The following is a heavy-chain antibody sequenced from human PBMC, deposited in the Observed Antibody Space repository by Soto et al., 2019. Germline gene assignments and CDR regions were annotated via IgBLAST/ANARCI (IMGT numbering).Heavy chain of an antibody. J-gene: IGHJ6*02. D-gene: IGHD2-15*01. CDR2: IWYDGSNT. CDR1: GFTFNTYG. Sequence: QVQLVESGGGVVQPGGSLRLSCTTSGFTFNTYGMHWVRQAPGKGLEWVAFIWYDGSNTYYADSVKGRFTISRDNSKITRYLQMNSLRAEDTALYYCARADCTGAYCYSWPFNYGVDVWGQGTTVTVSS. CDR3: ARADCTGAYCYSWPFNYGVDV. V-gene: IGHV3-33*08.